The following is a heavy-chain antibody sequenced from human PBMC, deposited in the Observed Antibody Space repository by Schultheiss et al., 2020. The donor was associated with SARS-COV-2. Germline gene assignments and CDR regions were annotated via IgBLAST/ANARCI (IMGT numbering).Heavy chain of an antibody. CDR3: ARARYSSSWYRNYYYGMDV. CDR2: IYYSGST. J-gene: IGHJ6*02. V-gene: IGHV4-59*01. CDR1: GGSFSGYY. D-gene: IGHD6-13*01. Sequence: SETLSLTCAVYGGSFSGYYWSWIRQPPGKGLEWIGYIYYSGSTNYNPSLKSRVTIAVDTSKNQFSLKLSSVTAADTAVYYCARARYSSSWYRNYYYGMDVWGQGTTDTVSS.